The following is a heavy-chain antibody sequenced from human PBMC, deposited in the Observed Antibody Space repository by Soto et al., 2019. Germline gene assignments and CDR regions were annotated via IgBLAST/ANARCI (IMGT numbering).Heavy chain of an antibody. CDR3: ARGPLGCASCIYGAEGDDY. Sequence: ASVRVSCKASGYTFTSYDMPWVRQAPGQGLEWMGIMNPSGGSTSYAQKFQGRVTMTRDTSTSTVYMELSSVRSEDTGVYCCARGPLGCASCIYGAEGDDYWGQGTLVTVSS. V-gene: IGHV1-46*01. J-gene: IGHJ4*02. D-gene: IGHD2-8*01. CDR2: MNPSGGST. CDR1: GYTFTSYD.